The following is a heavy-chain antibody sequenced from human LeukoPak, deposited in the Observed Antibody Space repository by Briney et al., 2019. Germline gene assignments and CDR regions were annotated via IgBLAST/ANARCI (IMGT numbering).Heavy chain of an antibody. Sequence: SETLSLTCSVSGGSISSGDYYWSWIRQPPGKGLEWIGYIYYSGSTNYNPSLKSRVTISVDTSKNQFSLKLSSVTAADTAVYYCARDEGGGSYQFDPWGQGTLVTVSS. CDR2: IYYSGST. CDR1: GGSISSGDYY. J-gene: IGHJ5*02. CDR3: ARDEGGGSYQFDP. D-gene: IGHD3-16*02. V-gene: IGHV4-61*08.